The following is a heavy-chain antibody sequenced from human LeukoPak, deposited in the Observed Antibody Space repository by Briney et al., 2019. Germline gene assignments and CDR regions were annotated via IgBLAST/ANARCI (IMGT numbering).Heavy chain of an antibody. V-gene: IGHV3-30*07. CDR2: ISYDGSNK. Sequence: GGSLRLSCAASGFTFSSYAMHWVRQAPGKGLEWVAVISYDGSNKYYADSVKGRFTISRDNSKNTLYLQMNSLRAEDTAVYYCARDSSVASFDYWGQGTLVTVSS. J-gene: IGHJ4*02. D-gene: IGHD6-19*01. CDR1: GFTFSSYA. CDR3: ARDSSVASFDY.